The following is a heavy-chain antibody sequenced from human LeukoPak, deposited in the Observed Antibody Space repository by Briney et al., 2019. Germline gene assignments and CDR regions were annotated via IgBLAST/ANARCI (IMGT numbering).Heavy chain of an antibody. V-gene: IGHV4-30-4*01. J-gene: IGHJ4*02. CDR3: AREGLPYYCVDY. D-gene: IGHD3-10*01. CDR2: IYYSGST. CDR1: GGSISSGDYY. Sequence: SETLSLTCTVSGGSISSGDYYWSWIRQPPGKGLEWIGYIYYSGSTYYNPSLKSRVTISVDTSKNQFSLKLSSVTAADTAVYYCAREGLPYYCVDYWGQGTLVTGSS.